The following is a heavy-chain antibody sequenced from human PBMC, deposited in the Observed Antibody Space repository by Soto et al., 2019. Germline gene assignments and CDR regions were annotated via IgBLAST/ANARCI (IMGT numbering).Heavy chain of an antibody. Sequence: GGSLRLSCAASGFTFSSYWMHWVRQVPGKGLVWVSRINSDGSSTTYADSVKGRFTISRDNAKSTLYLQMNSLRAEDTAVCYCARDPAPGGWYDYWGQGTLVTVSS. CDR1: GFTFSSYW. J-gene: IGHJ4*02. V-gene: IGHV3-74*01. D-gene: IGHD6-19*01. CDR3: ARDPAPGGWYDY. CDR2: INSDGSST.